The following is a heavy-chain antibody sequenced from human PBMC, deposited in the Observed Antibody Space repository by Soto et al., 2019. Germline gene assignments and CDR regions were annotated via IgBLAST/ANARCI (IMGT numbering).Heavy chain of an antibody. CDR3: ARGVVVAGTDY. CDR1: GFTFSSYS. D-gene: IGHD2-15*01. Sequence: ESGGGLVQPGGSLRLSCAASGFTFSSYSMNWVRQAPGKGLEWVSYISSSSSTIYYADSVKGRFTISRDNAKNSLYLQMNSLRAEDTAVYYCARGVVVAGTDYWGQGTLVTVSS. J-gene: IGHJ4*02. CDR2: ISSSSSTI. V-gene: IGHV3-48*01.